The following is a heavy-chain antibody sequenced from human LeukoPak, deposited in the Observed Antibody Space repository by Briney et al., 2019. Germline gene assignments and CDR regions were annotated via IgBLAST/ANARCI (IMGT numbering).Heavy chain of an antibody. CDR3: ARWCEVGATFDY. V-gene: IGHV4-59*01. J-gene: IGHJ4*02. Sequence: PSETLSLTCTVSGGSISSYYWSWIRQPPGKGLEWIGYIYYSGSTNYNPSLKSRVTISVDTAKNQFSLKLSSVTAADTAVYYCARWCEVGATFDYWGQGTLVTVSS. CDR1: GGSISSYY. D-gene: IGHD1-26*01. CDR2: IYYSGST.